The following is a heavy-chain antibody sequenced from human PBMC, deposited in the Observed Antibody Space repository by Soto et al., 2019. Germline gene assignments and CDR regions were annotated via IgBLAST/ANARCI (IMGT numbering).Heavy chain of an antibody. D-gene: IGHD2-2*01. CDR3: ARDSCISTSCYGGGNSWFDP. CDR1: GGSISSGDYY. CDR2: IYYSGNT. V-gene: IGHV4-30-4*01. Sequence: QVQLQESGPGLVKPSQTLSLTCTVSGGSISSGDYYWSWIRQPPGKGLEWIGYIYYSGNTHYTSSLKSRLTKSVDTSKNQFSLKLSSVTAADTAVYYCARDSCISTSCYGGGNSWFDPWGQGTLVTVSS. J-gene: IGHJ5*02.